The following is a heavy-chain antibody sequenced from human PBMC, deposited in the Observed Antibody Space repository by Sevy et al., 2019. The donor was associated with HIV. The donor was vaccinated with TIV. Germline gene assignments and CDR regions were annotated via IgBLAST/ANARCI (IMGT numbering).Heavy chain of an antibody. D-gene: IGHD2-2*01. J-gene: IGHJ4*02. CDR3: ASEKIVVAPGSVFDY. CDR1: GYSFTDYY. V-gene: IGHV1-2*02. Sequence: ASVKVSCKASGYSFTDYYIHWVRQAPGQGLEWVGWNNPNSGGTYYAQKFQGRVSMTIDTSIGTAYMEMSRLASDDTAVYYCASEKIVVAPGSVFDYWGQGTLVTVSS. CDR2: NNPNSGGT.